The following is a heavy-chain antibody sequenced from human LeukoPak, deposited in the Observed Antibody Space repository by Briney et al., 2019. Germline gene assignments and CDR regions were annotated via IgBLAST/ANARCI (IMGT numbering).Heavy chain of an antibody. D-gene: IGHD3-3*01. Sequence: SETLSLTCAVYGGSFSGYYWSWIRQPPGKGLEWIGSIYHSGNTYYNPSLKSRVTISVDTSKNQFSLRLSSVTAADTAVYYCARAFRGIFGVFEAFDIWGQGTMVTVSS. V-gene: IGHV4-34*01. CDR2: IYHSGNT. CDR3: ARAFRGIFGVFEAFDI. J-gene: IGHJ3*02. CDR1: GGSFSGYY.